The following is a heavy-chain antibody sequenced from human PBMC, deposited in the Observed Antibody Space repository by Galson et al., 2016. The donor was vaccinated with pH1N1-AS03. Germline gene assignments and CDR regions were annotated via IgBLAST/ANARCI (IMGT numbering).Heavy chain of an antibody. V-gene: IGHV6-1*01. Sequence: CAISGDSVSSNSAAWNWIRLSPSRGLEWLGRTYYRSRWKNDYAVSVKSRIIINPDTPKNQFSLQLNSVTPEDTAIYYCAGMQLGALHFWGRGTLVTVSS. J-gene: IGHJ4*02. CDR1: GDSVSSNSAA. CDR3: AGMQLGALHF. CDR2: TYYRSRWKN. D-gene: IGHD1-1*01.